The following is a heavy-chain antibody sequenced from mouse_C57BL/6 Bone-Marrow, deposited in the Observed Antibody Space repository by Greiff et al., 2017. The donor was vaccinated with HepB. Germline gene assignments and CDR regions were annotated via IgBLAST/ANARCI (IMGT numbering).Heavy chain of an antibody. V-gene: IGHV1-69*01. Sequence: QVQLQQPGAELVMPGASVKLSCKASGYTFTSYWMHWVKQRPGQGLEWIGEIDPSDSYTNYNQKFKGKSTLTVDKSSSTAYMQLSSLTSEDSAVYYCARDGYGGRYFDYWGQGTTLTVSS. CDR1: GYTFTSYW. CDR3: ARDGYGGRYFDY. CDR2: IDPSDSYT. J-gene: IGHJ2*01. D-gene: IGHD2-2*01.